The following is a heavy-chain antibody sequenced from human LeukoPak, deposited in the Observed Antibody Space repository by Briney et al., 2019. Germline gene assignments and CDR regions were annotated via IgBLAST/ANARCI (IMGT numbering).Heavy chain of an antibody. Sequence: SVKVSCKASGGTFSSYAISWVRQAPGQGLEWMGGIIPIFGTANYAQKFQGRVTIAADESTSTAYMELSSLRSEDTAVYYCARDQGCSGGSCYLPLDYWGQGTLVTVSS. CDR3: ARDQGCSGGSCYLPLDY. J-gene: IGHJ4*02. V-gene: IGHV1-69*13. CDR1: GGTFSSYA. CDR2: IIPIFGTA. D-gene: IGHD2-15*01.